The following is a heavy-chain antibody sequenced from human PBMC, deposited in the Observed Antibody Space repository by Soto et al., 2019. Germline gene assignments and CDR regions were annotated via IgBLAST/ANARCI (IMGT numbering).Heavy chain of an antibody. CDR3: ARGASTGLACDAFDI. D-gene: IGHD6-19*01. CDR2: VNTDGSST. CDR1: GFTFTTYW. J-gene: IGHJ3*02. V-gene: IGHV3-74*01. Sequence: EVQLVESGGGSVQPGGSLRLSCTASGFTFTTYWIHWVRQAPGKGLVWVSRVNTDGSSTIYADSVKGRFTISRDNAKSTVYLQMNSLRDDDTAVYYCARGASTGLACDAFDIWGEGTVVSVSS.